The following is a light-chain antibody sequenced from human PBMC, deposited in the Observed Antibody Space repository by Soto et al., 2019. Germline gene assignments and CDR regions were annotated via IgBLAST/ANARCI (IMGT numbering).Light chain of an antibody. J-gene: IGKJ4*01. Sequence: DIPMTQSPSSVSASVGDRVTITCRASENINNRLDWYQQKPGKAPNLLIYETSTLQSGVPSRFSGSRSGADFTLTISSLQPEDFATYYCQQASSYPLTFGGGTRVE. CDR1: ENINNR. CDR2: ETS. V-gene: IGKV1-12*01. CDR3: QQASSYPLT.